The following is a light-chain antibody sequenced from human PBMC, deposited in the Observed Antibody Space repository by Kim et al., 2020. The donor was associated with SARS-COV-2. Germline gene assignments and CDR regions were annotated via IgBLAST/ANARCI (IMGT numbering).Light chain of an antibody. V-gene: IGLV1-47*01. CDR2: SNN. CDR3: ATWDDSLSGEV. CDR1: SSNIGSNF. J-gene: IGLJ1*01. Sequence: SVLTQPPSASGTPGQRVTISCSGSSSNIGSNFVYWYQQLPGTAPKLLIYSNNQRPSGVPDRFSGSKSGTSASLAISGLRSEDEADYYCATWDDSLSGEVFGTGTQLTVL.